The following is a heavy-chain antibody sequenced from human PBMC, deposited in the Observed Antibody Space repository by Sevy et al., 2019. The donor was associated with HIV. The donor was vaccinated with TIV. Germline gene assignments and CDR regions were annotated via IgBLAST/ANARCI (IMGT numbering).Heavy chain of an antibody. J-gene: IGHJ6*03. CDR1: GVSLSNGAYY. CDR3: SRASLSFFYLDV. CDR2: TYYNGNT. Sequence: SEILSLTCSVSGVSLSNGAYYWSWIRQHPEKGLEWIGYTYYNGNTYYNPSLKSRATISADTSKNQFSLRLSSVTAADTAVYYCSRASLSFFYLDVWGKGTTVTVSS. V-gene: IGHV4-31*03.